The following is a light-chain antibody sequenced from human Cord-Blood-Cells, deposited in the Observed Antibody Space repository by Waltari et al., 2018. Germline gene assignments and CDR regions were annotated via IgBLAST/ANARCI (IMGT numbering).Light chain of an antibody. CDR2: AAS. CDR1: QGISSY. J-gene: IGKJ2*01. Sequence: AIRMTQSPSSLSASTGDRVPITCRASQGISSYLAWYQQKPGKAPKLLIYAASTLQSGVPSRFSGSGSGTDVTLTISGLQSEDFATYYCQQYYSYPYTFGQGTKLEIK. V-gene: IGKV1-8*01. CDR3: QQYYSYPYT.